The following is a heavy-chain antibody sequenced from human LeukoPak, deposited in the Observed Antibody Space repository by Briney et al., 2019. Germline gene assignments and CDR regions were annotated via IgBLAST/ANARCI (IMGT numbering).Heavy chain of an antibody. CDR1: GGSFSGYY. CDR3: ARLGPGSYYYYYYMDV. V-gene: IGHV4-34*01. J-gene: IGHJ6*03. D-gene: IGHD1-14*01. Sequence: PSETLSLTCAVYGGSFSGYYWSWIRQPPGKGLEWIGEINHSGSTNYNPSLKSRVTISVDTSKNQFSLKLSSVTAADTAVYYCARLGPGSYYYYYYMDVWGKGTTVTISS. CDR2: INHSGST.